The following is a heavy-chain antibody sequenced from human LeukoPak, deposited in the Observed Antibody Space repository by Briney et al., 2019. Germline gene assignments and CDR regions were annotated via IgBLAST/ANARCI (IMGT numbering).Heavy chain of an antibody. CDR1: GGSISSYY. CDR2: IYTSGST. V-gene: IGHV4-4*07. Sequence: PSETLSLTCTVSGGSISSYYWSWIRQPAGKGLEWIGRIYTSGSTNYNPSLKSRVTMSVDTSKNQFSLKLSSVTAADTAVYYCARQHYGGNSGPPRVPFDYWGQGTLVTVSS. D-gene: IGHD4-23*01. J-gene: IGHJ4*02. CDR3: ARQHYGGNSGPPRVPFDY.